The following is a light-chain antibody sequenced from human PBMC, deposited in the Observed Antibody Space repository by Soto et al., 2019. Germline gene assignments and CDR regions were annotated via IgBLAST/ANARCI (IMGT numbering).Light chain of an antibody. J-gene: IGKJ1*01. Sequence: DIQMTQSPSTLSASVGDRVTITCRASQSISSWLAWYQQKPGKAPKLLIYDASSLESGVPSRFSGSGSGTDFTLTISSLQPDDFATYYCQQYNSYGTFGKGTKV. V-gene: IGKV1-5*01. CDR3: QQYNSYGT. CDR1: QSISSW. CDR2: DAS.